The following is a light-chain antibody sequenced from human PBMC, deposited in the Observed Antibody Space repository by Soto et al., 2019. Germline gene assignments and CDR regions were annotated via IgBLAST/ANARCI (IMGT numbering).Light chain of an antibody. CDR1: QGISSY. J-gene: IGKJ1*01. V-gene: IGKV1-5*03. Sequence: IQVTQSPSSLSASVGDRVNITCRASQGISSYLAWYQQKPGKAPKLLIYKASTLKSGVPSRFSGSGSGTEFTLTISSLQPDDFATYYCQHYNSYSEAFGQGTKVDIK. CDR3: QHYNSYSEA. CDR2: KAS.